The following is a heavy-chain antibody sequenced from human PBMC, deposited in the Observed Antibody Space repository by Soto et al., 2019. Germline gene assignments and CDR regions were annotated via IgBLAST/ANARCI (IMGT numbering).Heavy chain of an antibody. CDR2: ISYDGSNQ. CDR3: AKRRQLGDYYYYGMDV. V-gene: IGHV3-30*18. Sequence: QVQLVESGGGVVQPGKSLRLSCAASGFTFSSYGMHWVRQAPGMRLEWVAIISYDGSNQYYADSMKGRFTISRDNSKNTLYLQMNSLRAEDTAVYYCAKRRQLGDYYYYGMDVCGQGTTVTVSS. CDR1: GFTFSSYG. D-gene: IGHD3-10*01. J-gene: IGHJ6*02.